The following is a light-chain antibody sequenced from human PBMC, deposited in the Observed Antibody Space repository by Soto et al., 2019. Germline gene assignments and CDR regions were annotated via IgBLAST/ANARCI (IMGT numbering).Light chain of an antibody. J-gene: IGKJ1*01. CDR3: QQYNSYSRT. V-gene: IGKV1-5*03. CDR1: QSISSW. Sequence: DMQMTQSPSTLSASVGYRVTITCRSSQSISSWLAWYQQKPGKAPKLLIYKASSLESGVPSRFSGSGSGTEFTLTISSLQHDDFATYYCQQYNSYSRTFGQGTKADIK. CDR2: KAS.